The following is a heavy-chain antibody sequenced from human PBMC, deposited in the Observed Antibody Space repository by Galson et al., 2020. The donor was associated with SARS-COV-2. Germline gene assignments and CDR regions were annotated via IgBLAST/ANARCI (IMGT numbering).Heavy chain of an antibody. J-gene: IGHJ4*02. Sequence: GGSLRLSCAASGFTFSSYAMSWVRQAPGKGLEWVSSISGSGASTYSADSVKGRFTISRDNSKNTLYLQMNSLRAEDTAIYYCAKMEGIAVAATPNWGQGTLVTVSS. CDR2: ISGSGAST. CDR3: AKMEGIAVAATPN. CDR1: GFTFSSYA. V-gene: IGHV3-23*01. D-gene: IGHD6-19*01.